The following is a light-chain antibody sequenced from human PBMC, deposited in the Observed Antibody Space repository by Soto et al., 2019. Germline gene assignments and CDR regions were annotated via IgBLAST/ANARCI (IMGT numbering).Light chain of an antibody. Sequence: DIQMTQSPSTLSGSVGDRVTITCRASQTISSWLAWYQQKPGKAPNLLIYAASTLQGGVPSRFSGSGSGTEFTLTISSLQPEDFATYYCQQLNSYPLTFGGGTKVDIK. V-gene: IGKV1-5*01. J-gene: IGKJ4*01. CDR1: QTISSW. CDR3: QQLNSYPLT. CDR2: AAS.